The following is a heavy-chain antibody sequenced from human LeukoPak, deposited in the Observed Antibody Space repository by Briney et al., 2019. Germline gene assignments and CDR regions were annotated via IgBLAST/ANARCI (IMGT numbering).Heavy chain of an antibody. J-gene: IGHJ4*02. CDR1: GFTFSSYE. D-gene: IGHD2-2*01. CDR2: ISSSGSTI. V-gene: IGHV3-48*03. CDR3: ARETDSTLFDY. Sequence: GGSLRLSCAASGFTFSSYEMNWVRQAPGKGLEWVSYISSSGSTIYYADSVKGRFTVSRDNAKNSLYLQMNSLRAEDTAVYYCARETDSTLFDYWGQGTLVTVSS.